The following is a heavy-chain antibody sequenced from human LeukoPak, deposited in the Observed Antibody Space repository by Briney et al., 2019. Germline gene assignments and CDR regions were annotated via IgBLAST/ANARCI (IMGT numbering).Heavy chain of an antibody. CDR2: IYYSGST. Sequence: GSLRLSCAASGLTFSSYSMNWVRQAPGKGLEWIGSIYYSGSTYYNPSLKSRVTISVDTSKNQFSLKLSSVTAADTAVYYCARTGELPFDYWGQGTLVTVSS. CDR3: ARTGELPFDY. CDR1: GLTFSSYSMN. J-gene: IGHJ4*02. V-gene: IGHV4-59*05. D-gene: IGHD1-26*01.